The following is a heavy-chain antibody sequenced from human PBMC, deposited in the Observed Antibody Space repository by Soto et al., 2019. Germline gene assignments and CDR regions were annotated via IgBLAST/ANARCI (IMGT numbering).Heavy chain of an antibody. V-gene: IGHV4-34*01. J-gene: IGHJ6*02. CDR3: ARAGPAALNGFYYPDRDG. CDR2: INNSGNT. Sequence: KPSETLSLTCSIYGGSFSGYYWSWIRQPPGKGLEWIGEINNSGNTNYNPSLKSRVTISVDKSNNQFSLKLNSVTAAATAVYYCARAGPAALNGFYYPDRDGWDQGTTFPVSS. D-gene: IGHD2-2*01. CDR1: GGSFSGYY.